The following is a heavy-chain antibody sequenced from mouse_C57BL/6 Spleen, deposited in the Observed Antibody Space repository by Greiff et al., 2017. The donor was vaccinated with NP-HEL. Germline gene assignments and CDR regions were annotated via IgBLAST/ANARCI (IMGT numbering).Heavy chain of an antibody. CDR1: GYTFTSYW. J-gene: IGHJ2*01. CDR2: IDPSASYT. V-gene: IGHV1-69*01. CDR3: ARYNYYFDY. Sequence: QVQLQQPGAELVMPGASVKLSCKASGYTFTSYWMHWVKQRPGQGLEWIGEIDPSASYTNYNQKFKGKSTLTVDKSSSTAYMQLSSLTSEDSAFYYCARYNYYFDYWGQGTTLTVSS.